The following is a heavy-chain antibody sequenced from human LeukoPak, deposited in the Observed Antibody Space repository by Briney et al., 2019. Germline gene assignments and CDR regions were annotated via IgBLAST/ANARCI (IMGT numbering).Heavy chain of an antibody. J-gene: IGHJ6*02. CDR3: ARVGSTMYYYYYGMDV. CDR1: GYIFTSYD. D-gene: IGHD5/OR15-5a*01. CDR2: MNPNSGNT. Sequence: ASVKVSCKASGYIFTSYDINWVRQATGQGLEWMGWMNPNSGNTGYAQKFQGRVTMTRNTSISTAYMELSSLRSEDTAVYYCARVGSTMYYYYYGMDVWGQGTTVTVSS. V-gene: IGHV1-8*01.